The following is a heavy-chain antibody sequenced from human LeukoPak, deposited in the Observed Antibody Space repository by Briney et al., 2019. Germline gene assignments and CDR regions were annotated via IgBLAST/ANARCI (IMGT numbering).Heavy chain of an antibody. V-gene: IGHV1-2*02. Sequence: GSVKASCKASGYAFTSYGINWVRQAPGQGLEWMGWIKPENGRTNYAQQFPGRVILSRDTSISTVYMEVLRLASDDTAVYYCAREESNWNYYYFDFWGQGSLVTVSS. CDR1: GYAFTSYG. CDR2: IKPENGRT. D-gene: IGHD1-7*01. CDR3: AREESNWNYYYFDF. J-gene: IGHJ4*02.